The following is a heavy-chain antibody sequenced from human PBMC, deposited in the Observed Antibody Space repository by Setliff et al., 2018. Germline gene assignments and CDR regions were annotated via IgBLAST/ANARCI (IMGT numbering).Heavy chain of an antibody. CDR2: IIPIPGIA. Sequence: SVKVSCKASGGTFSSYAISWVRQAPGQRLEWMGGIIPIPGIANYAQKFQGRVTITTDKSTSTAYMELSSLRSEDTAVYYCAREMLVVRGVNSYYYYMDVWGKGTTVTVSS. D-gene: IGHD3-10*02. CDR1: GGTFSSYA. V-gene: IGHV1-69*10. CDR3: AREMLVVRGVNSYYYYMDV. J-gene: IGHJ6*03.